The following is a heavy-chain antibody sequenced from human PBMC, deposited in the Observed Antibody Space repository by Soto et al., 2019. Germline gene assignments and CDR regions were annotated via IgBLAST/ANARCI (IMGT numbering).Heavy chain of an antibody. CDR2: MNPNSGNT. CDR3: ARPYYDILTGYYHPYMDV. Sequence: QVQLVQSGAEVKKPGASVKVSCKASGYTFTSYDINWVRQATGQGREWMGWMNPNSGNTGYAQKFQGRVTMTRNTSISQAYMELSSLRSEDTAVYYCARPYYDILTGYYHPYMDVWGKGTTVTVSS. J-gene: IGHJ6*03. V-gene: IGHV1-8*01. D-gene: IGHD3-9*01. CDR1: GYTFTSYD.